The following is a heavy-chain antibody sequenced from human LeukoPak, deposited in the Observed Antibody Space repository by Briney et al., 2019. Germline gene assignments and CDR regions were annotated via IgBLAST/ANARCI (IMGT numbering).Heavy chain of an antibody. CDR3: ARDGYYGSCRMDV. CDR1: GFTVSSNY. V-gene: IGHV3-53*01. Sequence: PGGSLRLSCAASGFTVSSNYMSWVRQAPGKGLEWVSVIYSGGSTYYADSVKGRFTISRDNSKNTLYPQMNSLRAEDTAVYYCARDGYYGSCRMDVWGQGGTVTVSS. D-gene: IGHD3-10*01. CDR2: IYSGGST. J-gene: IGHJ6*02.